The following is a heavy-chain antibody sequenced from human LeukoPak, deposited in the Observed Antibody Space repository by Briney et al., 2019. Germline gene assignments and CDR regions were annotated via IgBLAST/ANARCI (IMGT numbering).Heavy chain of an antibody. Sequence: ASVTVSCKASGYTFTDYYILWVRQAPGQGPEWMGWINPNSGGATYAQNFKGRVTMTRDTSISTAYMELSSLTSDDTAVYYCARDLPKTGYVGALDFWGQGTKVTVSS. CDR3: ARDLPKTGYVGALDF. V-gene: IGHV1-2*02. J-gene: IGHJ3*01. CDR1: GYTFTDYY. D-gene: IGHD5-12*01. CDR2: INPNSGGA.